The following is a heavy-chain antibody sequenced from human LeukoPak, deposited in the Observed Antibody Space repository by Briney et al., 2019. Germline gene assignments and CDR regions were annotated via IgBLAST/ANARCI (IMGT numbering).Heavy chain of an antibody. V-gene: IGHV3-48*04. Sequence: PGGSLRLSCAASGFTFSSYSMNWVRQAPGKGLEWVSYISSSSSTIYYADSVKGRFTISRDNAKNSLYLQMSSLRAEDTAVYYCARAKGYCSGGSCYSWFDYWGQGTLVTVSS. J-gene: IGHJ4*02. D-gene: IGHD2-15*01. CDR3: ARAKGYCSGGSCYSWFDY. CDR2: ISSSSSTI. CDR1: GFTFSSYS.